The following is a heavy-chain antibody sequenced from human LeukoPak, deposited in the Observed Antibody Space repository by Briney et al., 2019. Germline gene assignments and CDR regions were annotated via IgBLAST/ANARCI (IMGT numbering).Heavy chain of an antibody. Sequence: SGGSLRLSCAASGCTFSSYAMSWVRQAPGKGLEWVSAISGSGGSRYYADSVKGRFTISRDNSKNTLYLQMNSLRAEDTAVYYCANDGVPNYYGSGSYLDYWGQGTLVTVSS. CDR1: GCTFSSYA. J-gene: IGHJ4*02. CDR3: ANDGVPNYYGSGSYLDY. D-gene: IGHD3-10*01. V-gene: IGHV3-23*01. CDR2: ISGSGGSR.